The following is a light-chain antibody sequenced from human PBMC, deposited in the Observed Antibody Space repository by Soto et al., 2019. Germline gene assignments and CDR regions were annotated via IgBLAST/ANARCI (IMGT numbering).Light chain of an antibody. J-gene: IGKJ1*01. CDR1: QSINSW. CDR3: QQHNSWWT. CDR2: KAS. V-gene: IGKV1-5*03. Sequence: DIQMTQSPSTLSASVGDRVTITCRASQSINSWLAWYQQKPGKAPKLLIYKASSLQSGDPPRFSGSGAGTEFTLTISSLQPDDIATYYCQQHNSWWTFGQGTKVEIK.